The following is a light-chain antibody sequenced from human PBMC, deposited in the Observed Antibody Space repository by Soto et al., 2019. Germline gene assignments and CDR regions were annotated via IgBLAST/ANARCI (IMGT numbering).Light chain of an antibody. Sequence: EVALPQSPSTLSFSQGERATLSCRPSQSVSSSYLAWYQQKRGQAPGLLIYGASSRATGIPDRFSGSGSGTDFTLTISRLEPEDFAVYYCQQYGNSRWTFGQGTKVDIK. CDR1: QSVSSSY. V-gene: IGKV3-20*01. J-gene: IGKJ1*01. CDR2: GAS. CDR3: QQYGNSRWT.